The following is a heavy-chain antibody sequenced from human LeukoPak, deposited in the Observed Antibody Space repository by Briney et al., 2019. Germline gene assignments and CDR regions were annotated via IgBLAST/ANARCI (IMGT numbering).Heavy chain of an antibody. CDR3: ARDSYYDSSGYLGY. CDR1: GFTFSSYA. CDR2: ISYDGSNK. Sequence: PGRSLRLSCAASGFTFSSYAMHWVRQAPGKGLEWVAVISYDGSNKYYADSVKGRFTISRDNAKNSLYLQMNSLRAEDTAVYYCARDSYYDSSGYLGYWGQGTLVTVSS. D-gene: IGHD3-22*01. V-gene: IGHV3-30-3*01. J-gene: IGHJ4*02.